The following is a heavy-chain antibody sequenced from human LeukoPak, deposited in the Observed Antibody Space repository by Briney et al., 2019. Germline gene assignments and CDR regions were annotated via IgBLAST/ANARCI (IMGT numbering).Heavy chain of an antibody. J-gene: IGHJ4*02. V-gene: IGHV4-4*07. Sequence: SETLSLTCTVSGGSFSNYYWSWIRQPAGKGLEWIGRIHASGSTDYNPSLKSRVTMSVDTSKNQFSLTVSSVTAADTAVYYCARGPDSSSWYPFDYWGQGTLVTVSS. CDR2: IHASGST. D-gene: IGHD6-13*01. CDR3: ARGPDSSSWYPFDY. CDR1: GGSFSNYY.